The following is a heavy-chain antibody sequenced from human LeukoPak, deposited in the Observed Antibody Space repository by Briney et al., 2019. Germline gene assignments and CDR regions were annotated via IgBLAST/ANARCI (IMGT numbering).Heavy chain of an antibody. Sequence: GGSLRLSCAASGFTLSDYNMNWVRQAPGKGLEWVSYISGASTTTHYADSVKGRITISRDNAKNSLYLQMNSLRDEDTAVYYCARGVSRYISGWHFDYWGQGTQVTVSS. V-gene: IGHV3-48*02. D-gene: IGHD6-19*01. J-gene: IGHJ4*02. CDR2: ISGASTTT. CDR1: GFTLSDYN. CDR3: ARGVSRYISGWHFDY.